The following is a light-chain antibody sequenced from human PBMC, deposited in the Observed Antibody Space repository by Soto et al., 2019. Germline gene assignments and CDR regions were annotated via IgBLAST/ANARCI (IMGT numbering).Light chain of an antibody. Sequence: DIQMTQSPSTLSASVGDRVTITCRASQSISYWLAWFQQKPGKTPKVLIYDASSLESGVPSRFSGSGSGTDFTLTINSLQPEDFATYFCQQTSNFPLTFGGGTKGDIK. J-gene: IGKJ4*01. CDR3: QQTSNFPLT. CDR1: QSISYW. V-gene: IGKV1-5*01. CDR2: DAS.